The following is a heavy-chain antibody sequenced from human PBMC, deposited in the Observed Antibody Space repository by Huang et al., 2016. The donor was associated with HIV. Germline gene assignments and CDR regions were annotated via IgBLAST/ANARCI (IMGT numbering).Heavy chain of an antibody. CDR3: ARGETFWSVPQDV. Sequence: QVQLVQSGAEVKKPGASVKVSCKASGYTVPSYCRHWVRHAPVQGPEWMGRSNPSGANTSYAQKFQVRVIMTRDTSTSTVYMELSSLRSEDTAVYYCARGETFWSVPQDVWGKGTTVTVSS. V-gene: IGHV1-46*03. CDR2: SNPSGANT. CDR1: GYTVPSYC. D-gene: IGHD3-3*01. J-gene: IGHJ6*04.